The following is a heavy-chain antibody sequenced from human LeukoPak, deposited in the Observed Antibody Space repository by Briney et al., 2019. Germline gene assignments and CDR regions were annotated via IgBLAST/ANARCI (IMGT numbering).Heavy chain of an antibody. Sequence: SETLSLTCTVSGGSVSSHYWNWMRQPPGKGLEWIGYIYYSGSTNYNPSLKSRVTISVDTSKNQFSLKLSSVTAADTAVYYCARAYSSSWYYYYYYMDVWGKGTTVTVSS. J-gene: IGHJ6*03. CDR2: IYYSGST. V-gene: IGHV4-59*02. D-gene: IGHD6-13*01. CDR1: GGSVSSHY. CDR3: ARAYSSSWYYYYYYMDV.